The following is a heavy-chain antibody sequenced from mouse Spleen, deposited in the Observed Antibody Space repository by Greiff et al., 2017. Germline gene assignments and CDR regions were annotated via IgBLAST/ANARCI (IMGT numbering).Heavy chain of an antibody. CDR2: LNPNNGGT. Sequence: VQLQQSGPELVKPGASVKISCKTSGYTFTDYSMHWVKQSPGKSLEWIGGLNPNNGGTSYNQKFKGKATLTVDKSSSTSYMVLRSLTSEDSAVFYCGRGDDYEGLLLGYWGQGTLVNVSA. J-gene: IGHJ3*02. V-gene: IGHV1-26*01. CDR3: GRGDDYEGLLLGY. D-gene: IGHD2-4*01. CDR1: GYTFTDYS.